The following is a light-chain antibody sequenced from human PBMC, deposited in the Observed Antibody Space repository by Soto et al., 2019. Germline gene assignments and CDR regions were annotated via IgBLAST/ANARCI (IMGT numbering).Light chain of an antibody. Sequence: QTVVTQEPSFSVSPGGTVTLTCGLSSGSVSTNYYPSWYQQTPGQAPRTLIYSTNTRSSGVPDRFSGSILGNKAALTITGAQADDESHYYCVLYMGSGIWVFGGGTKVTVL. J-gene: IGLJ3*02. V-gene: IGLV8-61*01. CDR1: SGSVSTNYY. CDR2: STN. CDR3: VLYMGSGIWV.